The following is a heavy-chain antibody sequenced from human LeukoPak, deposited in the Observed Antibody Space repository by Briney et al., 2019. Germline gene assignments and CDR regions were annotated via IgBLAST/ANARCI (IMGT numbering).Heavy chain of an antibody. V-gene: IGHV3-7*05. J-gene: IGHJ4*02. D-gene: IGHD6-19*01. Sequence: GGSLRLSCAASGFIFRSYWMSWVRQAPGKGLEWVANIKEDGSEKYYVDSVRGRFTISRDNAKNSLYLQMNSLRAEDTAVYYCAKSGSGWTGFFDYWRQGTLVSVSS. CDR1: GFIFRSYW. CDR3: AKSGSGWTGFFDY. CDR2: IKEDGSEK.